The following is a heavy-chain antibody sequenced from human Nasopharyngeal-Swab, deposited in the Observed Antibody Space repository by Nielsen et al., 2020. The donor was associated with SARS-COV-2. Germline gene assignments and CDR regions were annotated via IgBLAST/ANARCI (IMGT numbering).Heavy chain of an antibody. CDR3: AKEGSGSPALS. D-gene: IGHD1-26*01. J-gene: IGHJ5*02. V-gene: IGHV4-4*02. CDR2: ALHDGRT. Sequence: WIRQPPGKGLEWIGEALHDGRTSYQSTLESRVTISIDTSRNQFSLRLTSVTAADTDVYYCAKEGSGSPALSWGQGILVTVSS.